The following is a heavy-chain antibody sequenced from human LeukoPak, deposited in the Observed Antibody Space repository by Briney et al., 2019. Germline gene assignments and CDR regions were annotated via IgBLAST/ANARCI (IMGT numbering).Heavy chain of an antibody. CDR1: GFSFSDFY. J-gene: IGHJ4*02. V-gene: IGHV3-11*01. Sequence: TGGSLRLSCAASGFSFSDFYRSWIRQAPGMGLEWISYIGTRSNPIYYADSVKGRFTISRDDAKNSLYLQMNSLRDEDTAVYFCAREARGSGRDFDYWGQGILVTVSS. D-gene: IGHD1-26*01. CDR2: IGTRSNPI. CDR3: AREARGSGRDFDY.